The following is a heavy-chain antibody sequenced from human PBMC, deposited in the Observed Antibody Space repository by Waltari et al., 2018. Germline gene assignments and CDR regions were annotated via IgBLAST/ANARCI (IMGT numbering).Heavy chain of an antibody. V-gene: IGHV3-49*04. Sequence: EVLLVESGGGMVQPGRSLTLSCAAYTFDFGDYGMRWVRQAPGKGLEWVGFIRIKAYGETTEYAASVKGRFIISRDDSRSIAYLQMNSLKTEDTAVYYCTRVLRYFDWSTKDYWGQGTLVTVSS. CDR1: TFDFGDYG. D-gene: IGHD3-9*01. CDR2: IRIKAYGETT. CDR3: TRVLRYFDWSTKDY. J-gene: IGHJ4*02.